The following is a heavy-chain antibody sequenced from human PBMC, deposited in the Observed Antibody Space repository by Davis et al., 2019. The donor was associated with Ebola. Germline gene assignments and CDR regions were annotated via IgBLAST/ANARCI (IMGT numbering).Heavy chain of an antibody. CDR3: ARDLSYSYYYHYYGMDV. CDR1: GYTLTDYQ. J-gene: IGHJ6*02. D-gene: IGHD3-10*01. Sequence: ASVKVSCKASGYTLTDYQIHWVRQAPGQGLEWMGGINPVSGDTNDAEKFQGRVTMTRDTSISTVYMELSRLSSDDTAVYYCARDLSYSYYYHYYGMDVWGQGTTVTVSS. CDR2: INPVSGDT. V-gene: IGHV1-2*02.